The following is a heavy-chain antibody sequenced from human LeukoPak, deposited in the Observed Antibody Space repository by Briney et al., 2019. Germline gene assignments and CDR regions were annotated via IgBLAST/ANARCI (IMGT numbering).Heavy chain of an antibody. V-gene: IGHV4-39*01. CDR3: ARRGIAYSTSFFDS. J-gene: IGHJ4*02. CDR1: GGSISGGKDF. CDR2: IYYTGST. D-gene: IGHD6-13*01. Sequence: SETLSLTCAVSGGSISGGKDFWGWIRQSPGKGLEWIGSIYYTGSTYYNPSLKSRVTISVDTSKSEFSLMVHSVTAADTAMYYCARRGIAYSTSFFDSWGQGTLVTVAS.